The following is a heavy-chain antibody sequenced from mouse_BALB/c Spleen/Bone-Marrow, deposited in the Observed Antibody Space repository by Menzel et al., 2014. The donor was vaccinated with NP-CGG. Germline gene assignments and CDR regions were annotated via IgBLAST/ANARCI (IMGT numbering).Heavy chain of an antibody. D-gene: IGHD3-1*01. J-gene: IGHJ4*01. CDR3: ARPQFISGRYYAMDY. CDR1: GYAFTNYW. Sequence: VQLQQSGAELVRPGTSVKISCKASGYAFTNYWLDWVKQRPGHGLEWIGDIYPGSGNTYFNEKFKGKATLTADKSSSTAYMQLSSLTSEDSAVYFCARPQFISGRYYAMDYWGQGTSVTVS. CDR2: IYPGSGNT. V-gene: IGHV1-63*01.